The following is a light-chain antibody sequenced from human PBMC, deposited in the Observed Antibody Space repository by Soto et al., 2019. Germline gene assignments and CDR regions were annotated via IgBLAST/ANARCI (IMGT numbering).Light chain of an antibody. V-gene: IGKV4-1*01. J-gene: IGKJ1*01. CDR2: WAS. CDR3: QQYYSTPLA. Sequence: DIVMTQSPDSLAVSLGERATINCKSSQSVLYSSNNKNYLAWYQQKPRQPPKLLIYWASTRESGVPDRFSGSGSGTDLTLTISSLQAEDVAVYYCQQYYSTPLAFGQGTKLDIK. CDR1: QSVLYSSNNKNY.